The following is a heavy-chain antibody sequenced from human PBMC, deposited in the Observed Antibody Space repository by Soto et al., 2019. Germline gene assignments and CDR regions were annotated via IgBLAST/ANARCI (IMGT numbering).Heavy chain of an antibody. J-gene: IGHJ4*02. CDR1: GFTFSSYA. D-gene: IGHD2-15*01. CDR3: AKGVVAAATNRPSDY. CDR2: ISVSGDIT. Sequence: EVQLLESGGGLEQPWGSLRLACAASGFTFSSYAMSWFRQAPGKGLEWVSIISVSGDITYYADSVKGRFTISRDNSKNTPYLQINSLRAEDTALYYWAKGVVAAATNRPSDYWGRGTLVTVSS. V-gene: IGHV3-23*01.